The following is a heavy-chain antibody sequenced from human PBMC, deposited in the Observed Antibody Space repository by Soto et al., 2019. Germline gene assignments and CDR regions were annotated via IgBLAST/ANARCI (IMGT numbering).Heavy chain of an antibody. CDR2: ISGSGGST. V-gene: IGHV3-23*01. J-gene: IGHJ4*02. CDR3: AKENGYSSSWSEFDY. CDR1: GFTFSSYA. D-gene: IGHD6-13*01. Sequence: EVQLLESGGGLVQPGGSLRLSCAASGFTFSSYAMSWVRQAPGKGLEWVSAISGSGGSTYYADSVKGRFTISRDNSKNTLYLQMNSRRAEEPAVYYCAKENGYSSSWSEFDYWGQGTLVTVSS.